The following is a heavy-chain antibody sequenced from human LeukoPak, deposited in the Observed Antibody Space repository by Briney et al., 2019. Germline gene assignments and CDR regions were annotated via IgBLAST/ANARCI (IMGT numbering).Heavy chain of an antibody. Sequence: GGSLRLSCAASGFTFDDYAMHWVRQAPGRGLEWVSGISWNSGNIAYADSVKGQFTISRDSAKRSLYLQMNSLRPEDTALYYCGKDNYYDTTGYIDYWGQGTLVTVSS. CDR1: GFTFDDYA. V-gene: IGHV3-9*01. D-gene: IGHD3-22*01. J-gene: IGHJ4*02. CDR2: ISWNSGNI. CDR3: GKDNYYDTTGYIDY.